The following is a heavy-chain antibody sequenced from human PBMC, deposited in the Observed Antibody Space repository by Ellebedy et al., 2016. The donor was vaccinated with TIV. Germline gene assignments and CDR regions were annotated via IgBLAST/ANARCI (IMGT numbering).Heavy chain of an antibody. CDR3: ARDARRRDGYNHYYYCYMDV. V-gene: IGHV3-30*04. CDR2: ISYDGSNK. CDR1: GFTSSSYA. Sequence: GGSLRLSCAASGFTSSSYAMHWVRQAPGKGLEWVAVISYDGSNKYYADSVKGRFTISRDNSKNTLYLQMNSLRAEDTAVYYCARDARRRDGYNHYYYCYMDVWGKGITVTVSS. J-gene: IGHJ6*03. D-gene: IGHD5-24*01.